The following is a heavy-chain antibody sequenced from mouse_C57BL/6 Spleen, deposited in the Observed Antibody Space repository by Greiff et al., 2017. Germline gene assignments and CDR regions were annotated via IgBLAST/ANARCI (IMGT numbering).Heavy chain of an antibody. CDR1: GFTFSSYA. V-gene: IGHV5-4*01. J-gene: IGHJ2*01. CDR2: ISDGGSYT. Sequence: EVKLMESGGGLVKPGGSLKLSCAASGFTFSSYAMSWVRQTPEKRLEWVATISDGGSYTYYPDNVKGRFTISRANAKNNLYLQMSHLKSEDTAMYYCARDRGNYLDYWGQGTTLTVSS. CDR3: ARDRGNYLDY. D-gene: IGHD3-1*01.